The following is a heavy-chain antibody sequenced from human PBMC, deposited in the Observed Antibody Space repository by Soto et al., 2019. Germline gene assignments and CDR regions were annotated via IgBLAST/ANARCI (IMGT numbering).Heavy chain of an antibody. J-gene: IGHJ5*02. D-gene: IGHD6-13*01. CDR3: ARDRAAAGPHSFDP. CDR1: GGSISSGDYY. CDR2: IYTSGST. V-gene: IGHV4-61*02. Sequence: SETLSLTCTVSGGSISSGDYYWIWIRQPAGKGLEWIGRIYTSGSTNYNPSLKSRVTMSVDTSKNQFSLKLSSVTAADTAVYYCARDRAAAGPHSFDPWGQGTLVTVSS.